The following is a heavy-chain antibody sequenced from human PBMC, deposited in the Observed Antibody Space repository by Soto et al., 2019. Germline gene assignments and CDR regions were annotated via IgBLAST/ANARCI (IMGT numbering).Heavy chain of an antibody. CDR3: AKGLNYYDSSGYFNDAFDI. CDR2: ISYDGSNK. V-gene: IGHV3-30*18. J-gene: IGHJ3*02. D-gene: IGHD3-22*01. CDR1: GFTFSSYG. Sequence: PGGSLRLSCAASGFTFSSYGMHWVRQAPGKGLEWVAVISYDGSNKYYADSVKGRFTISRDNSKNTLYLQMNSLRAEDTAVYYCAKGLNYYDSSGYFNDAFDIWGQGTMVTVS.